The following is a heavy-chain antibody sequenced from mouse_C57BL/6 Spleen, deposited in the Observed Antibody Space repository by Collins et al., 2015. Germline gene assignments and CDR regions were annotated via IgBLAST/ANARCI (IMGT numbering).Heavy chain of an antibody. CDR2: IYPRDGST. CDR1: GYTFTDHT. D-gene: IGHD1-1*01. J-gene: IGHJ4*01. Sequence: QVQLQQSDAELVKPGASVKISCKVSGYTFTDHTIHWMKQRPEQGLEWIGYIYPRDGSTKYNEKFKGKATLTADKSSSTAYMQLNSLTSEDSAVYFCARGKEGYGSSYAMDYWGQGTSVTVSS. CDR3: ARGKEGYGSSYAMDY. V-gene: IGHV1-78*01.